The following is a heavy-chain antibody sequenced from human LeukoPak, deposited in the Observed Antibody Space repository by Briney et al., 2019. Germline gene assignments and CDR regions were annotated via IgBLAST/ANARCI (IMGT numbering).Heavy chain of an antibody. CDR3: ARGHSGSFKGAWFDP. Sequence: PSETLSLTCAVYGGSFSGYYWSWIRQPPGKGLEWIGEINHSGSTNYNPSLRSRVTISVDTSKNQFSLKLSSVTAADTAVYYCARGHSGSFKGAWFDPWGQGTLVTVSS. CDR1: GGSFSGYY. D-gene: IGHD1-26*01. CDR2: INHSGST. V-gene: IGHV4-34*01. J-gene: IGHJ5*02.